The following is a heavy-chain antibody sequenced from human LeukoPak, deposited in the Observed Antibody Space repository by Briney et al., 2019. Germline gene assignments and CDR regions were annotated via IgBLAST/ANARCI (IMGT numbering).Heavy chain of an antibody. Sequence: GGSLRLSCAASRFTLSNYWMSWVRQAPGKGLEWVANIKQDGSETYYVDSVRGRFTISRDNAKNSLSLQMNSLRAEDTAVYYCARQRGSGCLDHWGQGTLVNVSS. J-gene: IGHJ4*02. V-gene: IGHV3-7*01. CDR2: IKQDGSET. D-gene: IGHD6-19*01. CDR3: ARQRGSGCLDH. CDR1: RFTLSNYW.